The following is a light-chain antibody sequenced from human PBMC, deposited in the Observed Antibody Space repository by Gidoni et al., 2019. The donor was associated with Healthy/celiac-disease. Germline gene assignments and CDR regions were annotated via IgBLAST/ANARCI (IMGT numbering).Light chain of an antibody. J-gene: IGKJ1*01. Sequence: EIVMTQSPATLSVSPGERATLSCRASQSVNSNLAWYQQKPGQAPRLLIYGASTRATGIPVRFSGSGSGTEFTLTVSSLQSEDFAVYYCHQYDNWPPGGTFXXXTKVEIK. V-gene: IGKV3-15*01. CDR2: GAS. CDR1: QSVNSN. CDR3: HQYDNWPPGGT.